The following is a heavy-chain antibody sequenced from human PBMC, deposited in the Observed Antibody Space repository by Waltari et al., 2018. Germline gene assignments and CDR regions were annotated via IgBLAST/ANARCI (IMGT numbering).Heavy chain of an antibody. CDR1: GGSITSNRHY. V-gene: IGHV4-39*01. J-gene: IGHJ3*01. Sequence: QLQLQESGPGLVKPWETLSLTCTAPGGSITSNRHYWGWTRQPPGQGLEWIGTISYTGATYTSPSLKSRVTISRDTSKNQLSLTLGSVSAADTALYYCATYIGASVGTAAFDVWGQGTMVTVSS. D-gene: IGHD5-12*01. CDR3: ATYIGASVGTAAFDV. CDR2: ISYTGAT.